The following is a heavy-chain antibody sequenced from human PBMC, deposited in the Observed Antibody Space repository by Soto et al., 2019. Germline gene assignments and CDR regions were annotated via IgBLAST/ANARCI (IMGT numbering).Heavy chain of an antibody. CDR3: ASTKSSYLDMDV. Sequence: PGGSLRLSCVASGFSFRDRWMSWVRQAPGKGLEWVASIRPDGSKQFYVDSMKGRFTISRDNAKNSLYLQMNSLRAEDTAVYYCASTKSSYLDMDVWGQGTTVTVSS. CDR1: GFSFRDRW. CDR2: IRPDGSKQ. V-gene: IGHV3-7*03. J-gene: IGHJ6*02. D-gene: IGHD6-13*01.